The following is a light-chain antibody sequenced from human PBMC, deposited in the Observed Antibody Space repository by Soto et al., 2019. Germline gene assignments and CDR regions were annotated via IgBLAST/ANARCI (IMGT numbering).Light chain of an antibody. V-gene: IGLV3-21*04. Sequence: SYELTQPPSVSVAPGKTASITCGGNNIGSKSVHWYQQKPGQAPILVIYYDSDRPSGIPERFSGSNSGNTATLTISRVEAEAEADYYCQVWDSSSDAVFGGGTQLTVL. CDR2: YDS. CDR1: NIGSKS. CDR3: QVWDSSSDAV. J-gene: IGLJ7*01.